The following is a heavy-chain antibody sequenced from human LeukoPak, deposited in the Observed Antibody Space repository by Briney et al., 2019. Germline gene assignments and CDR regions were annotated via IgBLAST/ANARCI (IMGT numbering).Heavy chain of an antibody. CDR1: GGSISTYY. CDR2: IYHSGST. J-gene: IGHJ4*02. D-gene: IGHD5-12*01. CDR3: ARGGGYASPIGY. Sequence: SETLSLTCTLSGGSISTYYWSWIRQPPGKGLEWIGYIYHSGSTNYNPSLKSRVTISADTSKNQFSLKLSSVTAADTAVYYCARGGGYASPIGYWGQGALVTVSS. V-gene: IGHV4-59*01.